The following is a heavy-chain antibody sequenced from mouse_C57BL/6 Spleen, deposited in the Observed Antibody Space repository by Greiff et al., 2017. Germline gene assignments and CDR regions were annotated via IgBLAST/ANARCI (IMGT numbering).Heavy chain of an antibody. CDR1: GFSLTSYG. V-gene: IGHV2-4*01. CDR3: AKKDYSNYDAMDY. Sequence: QVQLKESGPGLVQPSQSLSITCTVSGFSLTSYGVHWVRQPPGKGLEWLGVIWSGGSTDYNAAFISRLSISKDNSKSQVFFKMNSLQADDTAIYYCAKKDYSNYDAMDYWGQGTSVTVSS. CDR2: IWSGGST. J-gene: IGHJ4*01. D-gene: IGHD2-5*01.